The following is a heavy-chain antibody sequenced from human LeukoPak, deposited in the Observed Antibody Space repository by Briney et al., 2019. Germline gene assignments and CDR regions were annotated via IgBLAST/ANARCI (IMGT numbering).Heavy chain of an antibody. CDR2: ISGSGGST. V-gene: IGHV3-23*01. J-gene: IGHJ6*02. CDR3: ARVVPAAIRPRNYGMDV. Sequence: GGSLRLSCAAPGFTFSSYAMSWVRQAPGKGLEWVSAISGSGGSTYYADSVKGRFTISRDNSKNTLYLQMNSLRAEDTAVYYCARVVPAAIRPRNYGMDVWGQGTTVTVSS. CDR1: GFTFSSYA. D-gene: IGHD2-2*02.